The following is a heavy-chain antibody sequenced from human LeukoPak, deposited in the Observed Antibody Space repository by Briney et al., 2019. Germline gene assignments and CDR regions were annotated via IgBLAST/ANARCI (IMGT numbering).Heavy chain of an antibody. CDR2: INPNSGGT. CDR3: ARQYCSSTSCYNDY. V-gene: IGHV1-2*02. D-gene: IGHD2-2*02. Sequence: ASVKVSCKASGYTFTGYYMHWLRQAPGQGLEWMGWINPNSGGTNYAQKFQGRVTMTRDTSISTAYMELSRLRSDDTAVYYCARQYCSSTSCYNDYWGQGTLVTVSS. CDR1: GYTFTGYY. J-gene: IGHJ4*02.